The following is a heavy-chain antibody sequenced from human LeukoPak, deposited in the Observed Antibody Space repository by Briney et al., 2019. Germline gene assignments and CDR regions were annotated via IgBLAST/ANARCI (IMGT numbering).Heavy chain of an antibody. J-gene: IGHJ4*02. V-gene: IGHV4-59*08. CDR2: IYYSGST. CDR3: ASQSRGYSRSWNY. D-gene: IGHD6-13*01. CDR1: GDSISSYY. Sequence: SETLSLTCTVSGDSISSYYWSWIRQPPGKGLEWIGYIYYSGSTNYNPSLKSRVTISVDTSKNQFSLRLSSVTAADTAVYYCASQSRGYSRSWNYWGQGTLVTVSS.